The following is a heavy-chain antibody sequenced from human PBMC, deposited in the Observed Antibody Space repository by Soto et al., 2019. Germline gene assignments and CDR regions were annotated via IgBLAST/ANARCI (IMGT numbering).Heavy chain of an antibody. Sequence: QVHLVESGGGLVKPGGSLRLSCAASGFTFSDYYMSWIRQAPGKGLEWVSYISSSSSYTNYADSVKGRFTISRDNAKNSLYLQMNSLRAEDTAVYYCARDRPWFVELYAFDIGGQGTMVAVSS. V-gene: IGHV3-11*05. D-gene: IGHD3-10*01. CDR1: GFTFSDYY. CDR2: ISSSSSYT. J-gene: IGHJ3*02. CDR3: ARDRPWFVELYAFDI.